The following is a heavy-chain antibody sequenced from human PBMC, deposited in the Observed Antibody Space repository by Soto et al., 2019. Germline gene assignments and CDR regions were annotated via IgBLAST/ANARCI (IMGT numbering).Heavy chain of an antibody. CDR3: ARGSWYYDSSGYLDY. J-gene: IGHJ4*02. V-gene: IGHV4-61*01. Sequence: SETLSLTCTVAGGSVNSVSYYWSWIREPPGKGLEWIGYIYYSGSTNYNPSLKSRVTTSLDTSKNQFSLKLSSVTAADTAVYYCARGSWYYDSSGYLDYWGQGTQVTVS. CDR1: GGSVNSVSYY. D-gene: IGHD3-22*01. CDR2: IYYSGST.